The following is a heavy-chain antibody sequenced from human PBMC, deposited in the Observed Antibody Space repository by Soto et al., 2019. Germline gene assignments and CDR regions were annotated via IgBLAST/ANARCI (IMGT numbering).Heavy chain of an antibody. CDR1: GGSISSGGHY. J-gene: IGHJ1*01. Sequence: QVQLQESGPGLVKPSQTLSLTCTVSGGSISSGGHYWSWIRQHPGKGLEWIGYIYYSGTTYYNPSLKSRVTISIDTSQNHFSLKLNSVTAADTAVYYCARVGSGEYVYGSFQHWGQGTLVTVSS. CDR2: IYYSGTT. CDR3: ARVGSGEYVYGSFQH. D-gene: IGHD3-10*01. V-gene: IGHV4-31*03.